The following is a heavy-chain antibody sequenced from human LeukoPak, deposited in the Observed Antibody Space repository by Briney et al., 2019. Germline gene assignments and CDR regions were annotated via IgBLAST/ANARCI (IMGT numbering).Heavy chain of an antibody. V-gene: IGHV3-48*03. CDR1: GFTFSSYE. D-gene: IGHD1-1*01. CDR3: AKATGTLSN. J-gene: IGHJ4*02. CDR2: ISSSGSTI. Sequence: PGGSLRLSCAASGFTFSSYEMNWVRQAPGKGLEWVSYISSSGSTIYYADSVKGRFTISRDNAKNSLYLQMNSLTAEDTAIYYCAKATGTLSNWGQGTLVTVSS.